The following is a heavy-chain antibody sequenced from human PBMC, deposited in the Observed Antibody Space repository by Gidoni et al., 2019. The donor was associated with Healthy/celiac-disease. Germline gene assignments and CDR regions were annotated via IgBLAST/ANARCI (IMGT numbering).Heavy chain of an antibody. Sequence: HVQLVQSGAEVKKPGASVKVSCKASGYTFTGYYMHWVRQAPGQVLEWMGWINPNSGGTNYAQKFQGRVTMTRDTSISTAYMELSRLRSDDTAVYYCASPSSGYSKRDAFDIWGQGTMVTVSS. J-gene: IGHJ3*02. V-gene: IGHV1-2*02. D-gene: IGHD3-22*01. CDR1: GYTFTGYY. CDR2: INPNSGGT. CDR3: ASPSSGYSKRDAFDI.